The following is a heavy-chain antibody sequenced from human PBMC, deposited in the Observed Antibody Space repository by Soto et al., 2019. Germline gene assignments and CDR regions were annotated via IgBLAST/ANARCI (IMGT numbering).Heavy chain of an antibody. V-gene: IGHV4-4*07. Sequence: QVQLQESGPGLVKPSETLSLTCTVSGGSISSYYWSWIRQPAGKGLEWIGRIYTSGSTNYNPSLKSRVTMSVDTSKNQCSLKLSSVTAADTAVYYCARDCLHSSSCIHYYYYGMDVWGQGTTVTVSS. CDR1: GGSISSYY. D-gene: IGHD6-13*01. CDR2: IYTSGST. CDR3: ARDCLHSSSCIHYYYYGMDV. J-gene: IGHJ6*02.